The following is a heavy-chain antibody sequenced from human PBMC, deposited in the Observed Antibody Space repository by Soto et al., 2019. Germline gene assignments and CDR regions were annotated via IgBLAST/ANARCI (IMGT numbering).Heavy chain of an antibody. CDR1: GFTFNTHR. Sequence: EVQLVESGGGVVQPGGSLRVSCTASGFTFNTHRMHWVRQAPGKGLVWVSRIYFDGITTNYADSVKGRLTVSRDNAKNTVYLHVNTLRDEDTAVYYCARGGAMGVDYWGQGTLVTVSS. CDR2: IYFDGITT. CDR3: ARGGAMGVDY. V-gene: IGHV3-74*01. D-gene: IGHD1-26*01. J-gene: IGHJ4*02.